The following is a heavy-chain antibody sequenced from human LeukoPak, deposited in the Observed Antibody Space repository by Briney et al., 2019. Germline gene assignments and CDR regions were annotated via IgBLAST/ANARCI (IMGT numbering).Heavy chain of an antibody. CDR3: AKCSAFTSNWYKTPFDC. V-gene: IGHV3-23*01. J-gene: IGHJ4*02. CDR2: ISPSGGSR. CDR1: GFIFGSCA. Sequence: PGGSLRLSCAASGFIFGSCAMSWVRQSPGKGLEWVSAISPSGGSRYYADSVKGRFTISRDNSKNTLYLQMNSLRAEETAIYYCAKCSAFTSNWYKTPFDCWGQGTLVTVSS. D-gene: IGHD6-13*01.